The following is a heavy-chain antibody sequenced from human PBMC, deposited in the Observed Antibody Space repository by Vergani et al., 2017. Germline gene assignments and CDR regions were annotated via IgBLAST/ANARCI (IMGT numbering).Heavy chain of an antibody. V-gene: IGHV5-10-1*03. Sequence: EVQLVQSGAEVKKPGESLRISCKGSGYSFTRYWISWVRQMPGKGLEWMGRIDTSDSYTNYSQSFQGHVTITADKSISTAYLQWSSLKASDTAMYYCAVQVELLGVYYYYYGMDVWGQGTTVTVSS. D-gene: IGHD1-26*01. J-gene: IGHJ6*02. CDR3: AVQVELLGVYYYYYGMDV. CDR1: GYSFTRYW. CDR2: IDTSDSYT.